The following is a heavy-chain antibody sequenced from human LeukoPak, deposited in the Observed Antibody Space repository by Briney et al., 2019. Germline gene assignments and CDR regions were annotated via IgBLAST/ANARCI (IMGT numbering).Heavy chain of an antibody. CDR3: AREGYSYGYYFDY. CDR1: GGSFSGYY. J-gene: IGHJ4*02. CDR2: INHSGST. V-gene: IGHV4-34*01. D-gene: IGHD5-18*01. Sequence: SETLSLTCAVYGGSFSGYYWSWIRQPPGKGLEWIGEINHSGSTNYNPSLKSRVTISVDTSKNQFSLKLSSVTAADTAVYYCAREGYSYGYYFDYWGRGTLVTVSS.